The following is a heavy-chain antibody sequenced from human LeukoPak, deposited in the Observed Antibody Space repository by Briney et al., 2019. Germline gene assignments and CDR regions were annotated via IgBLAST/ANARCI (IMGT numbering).Heavy chain of an antibody. CDR1: EFAFSTYA. Sequence: SGGSLRLYGAASEFAFSTYAMSWVHQAPGKGLEWVSAISPSGGTTYYAASVKGRFTISRDNSKDTLYLRMNSLGAEDTAVYYCARSIAAAGTRLFDYWGQGILVTVSS. J-gene: IGHJ4*02. V-gene: IGHV3-23*01. CDR3: ARSIAAAGTRLFDY. CDR2: ISPSGGTT. D-gene: IGHD6-13*01.